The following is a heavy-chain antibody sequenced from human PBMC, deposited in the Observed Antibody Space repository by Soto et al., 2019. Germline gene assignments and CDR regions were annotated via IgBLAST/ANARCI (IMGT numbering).Heavy chain of an antibody. V-gene: IGHV4-4*07. Sequence: ASVTLSLTWTVAAGSISRNYWSWIRQPAGKGLEWIGRIYTSGSTNYNPSLKSRVTTSVDTSKNQFSLKLSSVTAADTAVYYCARSPGKETARANSCSYYRYGWGRETTVAVSS. J-gene: IGHJ6*02. CDR2: IYTSGST. CDR3: ARSPGKETARANSCSYYRYG. CDR1: AGSISRNY. D-gene: IGHD2-2*02.